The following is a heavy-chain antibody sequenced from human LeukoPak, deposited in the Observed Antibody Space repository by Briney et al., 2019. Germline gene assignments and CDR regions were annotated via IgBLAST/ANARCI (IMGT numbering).Heavy chain of an antibody. J-gene: IGHJ4*02. Sequence: GGSLRLSCVASGFTFSSYWMSCVRQAPGKGLEWVADVKQDGSERYYVDSVKGRFTISRDNAKNSLYLQMNSLRAEDTAVYYCARDYDYVWGTYRYYYFDYWGQGTLVTVSS. CDR2: VKQDGSER. V-gene: IGHV3-7*04. CDR1: GFTFSSYW. CDR3: ARDYDYVWGTYRYYYFDY. D-gene: IGHD3-16*02.